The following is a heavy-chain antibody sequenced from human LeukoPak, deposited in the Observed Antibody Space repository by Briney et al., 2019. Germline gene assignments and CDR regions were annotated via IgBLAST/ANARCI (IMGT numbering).Heavy chain of an antibody. V-gene: IGHV3-30*04. Sequence: PGGSLRLSCAASGFTFSSYAMHWVRQAPGKGLEWVAVISYDGSNKYYADSVKGRFIISRDNSKNTLYLQMNSLRAEDTAVYYCASDYGGKHWGQGTLVTVSS. J-gene: IGHJ4*02. D-gene: IGHD4-23*01. CDR1: GFTFSSYA. CDR3: ASDYGGKH. CDR2: ISYDGSNK.